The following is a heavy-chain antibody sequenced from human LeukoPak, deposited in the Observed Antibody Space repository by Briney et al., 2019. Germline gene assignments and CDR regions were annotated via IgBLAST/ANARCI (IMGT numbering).Heavy chain of an antibody. V-gene: IGHV3-30-3*01. Sequence: GGSLRLSCAASGFTFSSYAMHWVRQAPGKGLEWVAVISYDGSNKYYADSVKGRFTISRDNSKNTLYLQMNSLRAEDTAVYYCARVGVVPAASDYWGQGTLVTVSS. CDR3: ARVGVVPAASDY. D-gene: IGHD2-2*01. CDR2: ISYDGSNK. J-gene: IGHJ4*02. CDR1: GFTFSSYA.